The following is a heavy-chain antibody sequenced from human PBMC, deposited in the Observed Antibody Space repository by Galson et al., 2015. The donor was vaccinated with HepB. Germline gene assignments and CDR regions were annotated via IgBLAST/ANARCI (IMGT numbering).Heavy chain of an antibody. J-gene: IGHJ4*02. CDR3: AKGVEVVAARFDS. CDR2: ISGSGGST. D-gene: IGHD2-15*01. V-gene: IGHV3-23*01. CDR1: GFTFSSYA. Sequence: SLRLSCAASGFTFSSYAMSWIRQAPGKGLEWVSAISGSGGSTYYADSVKGRFTISRDNSKNTLYLQMNSLRAEDTAVYYCAKGVEVVAARFDSWGQGTLVTVSS.